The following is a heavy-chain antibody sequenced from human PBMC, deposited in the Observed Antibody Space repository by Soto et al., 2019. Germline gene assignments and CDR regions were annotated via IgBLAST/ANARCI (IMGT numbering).Heavy chain of an antibody. CDR3: AKGPSRGWRNFDY. V-gene: IGHV3-23*01. D-gene: IGHD6-19*01. J-gene: IGHJ4*02. CDR1: AFTYSSHA. Sequence: EVQLLESGGGLVQPGGSLRLSCAVSAFTYSSHAMSWVRQAPGKGLEWVSGISGSGGSTYYADSVKGRFTISRDNSKNTLDLQMNSLRADDTAVYYCAKGPSRGWRNFDYWGQGTLVTFSS. CDR2: ISGSGGST.